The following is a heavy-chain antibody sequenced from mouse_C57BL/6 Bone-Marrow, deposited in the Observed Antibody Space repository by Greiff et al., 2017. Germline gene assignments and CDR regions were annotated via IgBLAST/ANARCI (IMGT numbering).Heavy chain of an antibody. CDR3: ASYYYGSSPFDY. V-gene: IGHV1-80*01. J-gene: IGHJ2*01. D-gene: IGHD1-1*01. CDR2: IYPGDGDT. Sequence: QVQLQQSGAELVKPGASVKISCKASGYAFSSYWMNWVKQRPGKGLEWIGQIYPGDGDTNYNGKFKGKATLTADKSSSTAYMQLSSLTSEDSAVYFWASYYYGSSPFDYWGQGTTLTVSS. CDR1: GYAFSSYW.